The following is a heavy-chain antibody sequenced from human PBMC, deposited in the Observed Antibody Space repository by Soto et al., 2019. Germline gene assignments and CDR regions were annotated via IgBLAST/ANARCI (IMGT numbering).Heavy chain of an antibody. D-gene: IGHD6-13*01. J-gene: IGHJ3*02. V-gene: IGHV4-59*08. CDR2: IYYSGST. CDR1: GGSIISYY. CDR3: ARRYSSAFDI. Sequence: SETLSLTCTVSGGSIISYYWSWILQPPGKGLEWIGYIYYSGSTNYNPSLKSRVTISVDTSKNQFSLKLSSVTAADTAVYYCARRYSSAFDIWGQGTMVTVSS.